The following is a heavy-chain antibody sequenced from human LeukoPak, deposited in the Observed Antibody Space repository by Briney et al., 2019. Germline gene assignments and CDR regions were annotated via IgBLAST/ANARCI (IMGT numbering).Heavy chain of an antibody. CDR1: GGSILNYY. CDR2: ISYSGSS. Sequence: SETLSLTCTVSGGSILNYYWSWIRQPPGKGLEWIGYISYSGSSKYNPSLKSRVTISLDASRNQFSLRLSSVIAADTAVYYCAGAETDYYGMDVWGQGTTVTVSS. J-gene: IGHJ6*02. CDR3: AGAETDYYGMDV. V-gene: IGHV4-59*08.